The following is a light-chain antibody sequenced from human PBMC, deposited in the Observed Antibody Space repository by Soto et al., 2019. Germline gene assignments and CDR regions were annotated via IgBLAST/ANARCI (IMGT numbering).Light chain of an antibody. J-gene: IGLJ3*02. Sequence: QSALTQPASVSGSPGQSITISCTGTSSDVGAYNYVSWYQQHPGKAPKLMIFDVSNRPSGVSNRLSGSKSGNTASLTISGXXXXXEADYYCSSYTTATTRVYGGGTKLTVL. CDR1: SSDVGAYNY. V-gene: IGLV2-14*01. CDR3: SSYTTATTRV. CDR2: DVS.